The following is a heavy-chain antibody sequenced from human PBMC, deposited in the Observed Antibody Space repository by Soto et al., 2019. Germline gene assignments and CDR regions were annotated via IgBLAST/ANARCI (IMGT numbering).Heavy chain of an antibody. Sequence: ASVKVSCKASGYTFTSYAMHWVRQAPGQRLEWMGWINAGNGNTKYSQKFQGRVTITRDTSASTAYMELSSLRSEDTAVYYCARGSITIFGVVRKNFDYWGQGTLVTVSS. CDR1: GYTFTSYA. V-gene: IGHV1-3*01. D-gene: IGHD3-3*01. CDR3: ARGSITIFGVVRKNFDY. CDR2: INAGNGNT. J-gene: IGHJ4*02.